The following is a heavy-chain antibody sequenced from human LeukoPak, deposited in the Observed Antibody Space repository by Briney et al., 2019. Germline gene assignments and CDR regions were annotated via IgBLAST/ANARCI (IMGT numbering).Heavy chain of an antibody. CDR1: EFTFSNYA. D-gene: IGHD5-18*01. J-gene: IGHJ6*03. CDR3: GKGLAYTYPYSGNMDV. Sequence: GGSLRLSCAASEFTFSNYAMNWVRQAPGKGLEWVSAISGSGGSTYYADSVKGRFTISRDNSENTVSLQLNSLRVEDTAVYYCGKGLAYTYPYSGNMDVWGKGTTVTISS. V-gene: IGHV3-23*01. CDR2: ISGSGGST.